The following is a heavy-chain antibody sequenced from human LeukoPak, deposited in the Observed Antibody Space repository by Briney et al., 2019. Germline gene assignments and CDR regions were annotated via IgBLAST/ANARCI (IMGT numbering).Heavy chain of an antibody. CDR1: GGSISSYY. Sequence: PSETLSLTCTVSGGSISSYYWSRIRQPPGKGLEWIGYIYYNGSTNYNPSLKSRVTISVDTSKNQFSLKLSSVTAADTAVYYCASRDLYFDYWGQGTLVTVSS. CDR3: ASRDLYFDY. V-gene: IGHV4-59*01. J-gene: IGHJ4*02. CDR2: IYYNGST.